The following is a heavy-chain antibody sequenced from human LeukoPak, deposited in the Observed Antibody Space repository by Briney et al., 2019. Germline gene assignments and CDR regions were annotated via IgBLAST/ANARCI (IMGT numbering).Heavy chain of an antibody. CDR1: GLTFNTYA. V-gene: IGHV3-23*01. D-gene: IGHD2-21*02. Sequence: TGGSLRLSCAASGLTFNTYAMSWVRQAPGKGLQWVSTVSGSGAGTFYGDSVKGRFTISRDNSNNTLFLQMNSLSADDTAVYFCAKGPRAGLRYWYFDLWGRGSLVTVSP. CDR2: VSGSGAGT. J-gene: IGHJ2*01. CDR3: AKGPRAGLRYWYFDL.